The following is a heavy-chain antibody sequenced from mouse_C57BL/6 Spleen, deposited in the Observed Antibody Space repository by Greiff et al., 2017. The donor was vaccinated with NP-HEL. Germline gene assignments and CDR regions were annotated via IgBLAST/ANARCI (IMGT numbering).Heavy chain of an antibody. J-gene: IGHJ2*01. CDR1: GFTFNTYA. Sequence: EVNVVESGGGLVQPKGSLKLSCAASGFTFNTYAMHWVRQAPGKGLEWVARIRSKSSNYATYYADSVKDRFTISRDDSQSMLYLQMNNLKTEDTAMYYCVRDAGTLHYFDYWGQGTTLTVSS. D-gene: IGHD4-1*01. V-gene: IGHV10-3*01. CDR3: VRDAGTLHYFDY. CDR2: IRSKSSNYAT.